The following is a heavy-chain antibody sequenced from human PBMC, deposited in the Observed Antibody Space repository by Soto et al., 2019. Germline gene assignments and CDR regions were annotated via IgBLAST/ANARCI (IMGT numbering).Heavy chain of an antibody. CDR2: INSKTDGGTT. CDR1: GFTFSNAW. V-gene: IGHV3-15*01. D-gene: IGHD2-2*01. CDR3: TTEPVAGDY. Sequence: EVQLVESGGGLVKPGGSLRLSCAASGFTFSNAWMSWVRQAPGKGLEWVGRINSKTDGGTTDYAAPVKGRFTISRDDSKNTLYLQMNSLKTEDTVVYYCTTEPVAGDYWGQGTLVTVSS. J-gene: IGHJ4*02.